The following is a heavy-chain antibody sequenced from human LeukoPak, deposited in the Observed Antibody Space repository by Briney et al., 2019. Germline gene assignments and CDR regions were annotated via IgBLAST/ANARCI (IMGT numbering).Heavy chain of an antibody. Sequence: PSETLSLTCTVSGGSISSSSYYWGWIRQPPGKGLEWIGSIYYSGSTYYNPSLKSRVTISVDTSKNQFSLKLSSVTAADTAVYYCARGPWGPRLELRIWGQGTLVTVSS. CDR3: ARGPWGPRLELRI. V-gene: IGHV4-39*07. CDR1: GGSISSSSYY. CDR2: IYYSGST. J-gene: IGHJ4*02. D-gene: IGHD1-7*01.